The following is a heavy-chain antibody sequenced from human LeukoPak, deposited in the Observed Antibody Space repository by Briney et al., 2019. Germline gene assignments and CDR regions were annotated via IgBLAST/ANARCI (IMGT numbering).Heavy chain of an antibody. CDR1: GGSFSGYY. V-gene: IGHV4-34*01. J-gene: IGHJ4*02. Sequence: PSETLSLTCAVYGGSFSGYYWSWIRQPPGKGLEWIGEINHSGSTNYNPSLKSRVTISVDTSKNQFSLKLSSVTAADTAVYYCARVSWGLFDYWGQGTLVTVSS. D-gene: IGHD7-27*01. CDR2: INHSGST. CDR3: ARVSWGLFDY.